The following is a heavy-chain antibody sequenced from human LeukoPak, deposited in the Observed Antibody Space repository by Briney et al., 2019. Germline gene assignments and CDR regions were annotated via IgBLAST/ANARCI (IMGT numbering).Heavy chain of an antibody. V-gene: IGHV3-30*02. J-gene: IGHJ4*02. CDR2: IRYDGSNK. CDR1: GFTFSSYG. Sequence: PGGSLRLSCAASGFTFSSYGMHWVRQAPGKGLEWVAFIRYDGSNKYYADSVKGRFTISRDNSKNTLYLQMNSLRAEDTAVYYCAREGKSEFDFWSGQGGIDYWGQGTLVTVSS. D-gene: IGHD3-3*01. CDR3: AREGKSEFDFWSGQGGIDY.